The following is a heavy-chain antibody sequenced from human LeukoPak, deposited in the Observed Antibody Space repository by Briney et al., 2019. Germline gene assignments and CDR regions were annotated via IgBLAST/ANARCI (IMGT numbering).Heavy chain of an antibody. CDR3: ARLLRGGRDTPMVTMIVVRAKSGAFDI. J-gene: IGHJ3*02. Sequence: SETLSLTCAVYGGSFSGYYWSWIRQPPGKGLEWIGEITHSRSTNYNPSLKSRVTISVDTSKNQFSLKLSSVTAADTAVYYCARLLRGGRDTPMVTMIVVRAKSGAFDIWGQGTMVTVSS. D-gene: IGHD3-22*01. CDR1: GGSFSGYY. V-gene: IGHV4-34*01. CDR2: ITHSRST.